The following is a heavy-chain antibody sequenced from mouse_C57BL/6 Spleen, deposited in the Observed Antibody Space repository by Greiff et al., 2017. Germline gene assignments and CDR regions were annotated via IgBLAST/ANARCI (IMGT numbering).Heavy chain of an antibody. Sequence: QVQLKQPGAELVMPGASVKLSCKASGYTFTSYWMHWVKQRPGQGLEWIGEIDPSDSYTNYNQKFKGKSTLTVDKSSSTAYMQLSSLTSEDSAVYYCARRGCDYWGQGTTLTVSS. CDR1: GYTFTSYW. V-gene: IGHV1-69*01. CDR3: ARRGCDY. CDR2: IDPSDSYT. J-gene: IGHJ2*01.